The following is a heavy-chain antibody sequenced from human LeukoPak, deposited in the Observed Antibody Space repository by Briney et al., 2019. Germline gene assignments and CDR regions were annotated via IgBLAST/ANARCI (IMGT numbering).Heavy chain of an antibody. CDR3: AADREWYSSGWLKYDAFDI. V-gene: IGHV1-58*02. Sequence: ASVKVSCKASGFTFTSSAMQWVRQARGQRLEWIGWIVVGSGNTNYAQKFQERVTITRDMSTSTAYMELSSLRSEDTAVYYCAADREWYSSGWLKYDAFDIWGQGTMVTVSS. D-gene: IGHD6-19*01. CDR2: IVVGSGNT. J-gene: IGHJ3*02. CDR1: GFTFTSSA.